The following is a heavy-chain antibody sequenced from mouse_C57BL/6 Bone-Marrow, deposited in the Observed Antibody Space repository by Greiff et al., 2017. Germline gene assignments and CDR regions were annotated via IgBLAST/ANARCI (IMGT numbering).Heavy chain of an antibody. CDR2: INPSSGYT. D-gene: IGHD1-1*01. J-gene: IGHJ2*01. CDR3: ARNYGSSYYFDY. V-gene: IGHV1-4*01. Sequence: VQLQQSGAELARPGASVKMSCTASGYTFTSYTMHWVNQRPGQGLEWIGYINPSSGYTKYNQKFKDKATLTADKSSSTAYMQLSSLTSEDSAVYDCARNYGSSYYFDYWGQGTTLTVSA. CDR1: GYTFTSYT.